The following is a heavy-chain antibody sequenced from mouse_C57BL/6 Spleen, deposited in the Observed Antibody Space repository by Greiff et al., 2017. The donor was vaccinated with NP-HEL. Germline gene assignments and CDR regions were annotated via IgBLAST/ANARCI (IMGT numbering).Heavy chain of an antibody. D-gene: IGHD1-1*01. Sequence: QVHVKQSGAELVRPGTSVKVSCKASGYSFTNYLIEWVKQRPGQGLEWIGVINPGSGGTNYNEKFKGKATLTADKSSSTAYMQLSSLTSEDSAVYFCARSITTVVAPYFDYWGQGTTLTVSS. CDR2: INPGSGGT. V-gene: IGHV1-54*01. CDR1: GYSFTNYL. CDR3: ARSITTVVAPYFDY. J-gene: IGHJ2*01.